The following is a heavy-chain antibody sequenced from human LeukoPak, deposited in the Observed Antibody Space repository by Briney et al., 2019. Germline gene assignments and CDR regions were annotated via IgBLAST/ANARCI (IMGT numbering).Heavy chain of an antibody. J-gene: IGHJ4*02. Sequence: PGGSLRLSCAASGFTVSHYYMTWVRQAPGKGLEWVSFIYSGTTHYSDSVKGRFTISRDNSKNTLYLQMNSLRAEDTAVYYCARRAGAYSHPYDYWGQGTLVTVSS. V-gene: IGHV3-53*01. CDR1: GFTVSHYY. CDR3: ARRAGAYSHPYDY. D-gene: IGHD4/OR15-4a*01. CDR2: IYSGTT.